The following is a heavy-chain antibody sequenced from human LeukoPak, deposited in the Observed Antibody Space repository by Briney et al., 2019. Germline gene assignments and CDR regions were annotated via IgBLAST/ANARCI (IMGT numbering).Heavy chain of an antibody. CDR2: ICSGGSI. Sequence: GGSLRLSCAAPGFTVSSNYMTWVRQAPGKGLEWVSVICSGGSILYADSVKGRFTISRDNSKNTLYLQMNSLRAEDTAVYYCARALRDGYNRGIDYWGEGTLVTVSS. CDR1: GFTVSSNY. J-gene: IGHJ4*02. CDR3: ARALRDGYNRGIDY. D-gene: IGHD5-24*01. V-gene: IGHV3-66*01.